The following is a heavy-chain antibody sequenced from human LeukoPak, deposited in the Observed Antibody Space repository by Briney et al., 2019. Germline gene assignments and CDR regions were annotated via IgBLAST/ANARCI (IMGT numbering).Heavy chain of an antibody. CDR3: GRGHTRRSRITTPFDY. D-gene: IGHD3-3*01. V-gene: IGHV4-34*01. Sequence: PSETLSLTCAVYGGSFSGYYWSWIRQPPGKGLEWIGEINHSGSTNYNPSLKSRVTISVDTSKNQFSLKLSSVTAADTAVYYCGRGHTRRSRITTPFDYWGQGTLVTVSS. J-gene: IGHJ4*02. CDR1: GGSFSGYY. CDR2: INHSGST.